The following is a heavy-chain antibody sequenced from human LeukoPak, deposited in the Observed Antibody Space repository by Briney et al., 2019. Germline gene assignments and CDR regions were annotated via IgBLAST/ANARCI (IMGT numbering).Heavy chain of an antibody. Sequence: SVKVSCKASGGTFSSYAISWVRQAPGQGLEWMGGIIPIFGTANYAQKFQGRVTITTDESTSTAYMELSSLRSEDTAVYYCARGPADILTGLYPFDYWGQGTLVTVSS. CDR3: ARGPADILTGLYPFDY. CDR2: IIPIFGTA. V-gene: IGHV1-69*05. D-gene: IGHD3-9*01. CDR1: GGTFSSYA. J-gene: IGHJ4*02.